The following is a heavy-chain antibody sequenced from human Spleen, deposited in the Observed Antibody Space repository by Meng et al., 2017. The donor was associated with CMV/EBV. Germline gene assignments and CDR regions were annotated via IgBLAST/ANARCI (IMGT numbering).Heavy chain of an antibody. D-gene: IGHD1-26*01. CDR1: GFSFSNYW. CDR2: IKQDGSEI. CDR3: AKDRLVRRELLDHYFQH. Sequence: GESLKISCAASGFSFSNYWISWIRQAPGKGLEWVANIKQDGSEIAYVDSVKGRFTISRDNTKNSLYLQMNSLRAEDTAVYYCAKDRLVRRELLDHYFQHWGQGTLVTVSS. V-gene: IGHV3-7*03. J-gene: IGHJ1*01.